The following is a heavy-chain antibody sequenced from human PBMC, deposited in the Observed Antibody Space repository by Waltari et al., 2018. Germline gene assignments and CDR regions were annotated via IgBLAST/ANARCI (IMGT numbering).Heavy chain of an antibody. D-gene: IGHD3-3*01. CDR2: IYYSGST. V-gene: IGHV4-59*01. J-gene: IGHJ3*02. Sequence: QVQLQESGPGLVKPSETLSLTCTVSGGSISSYYWSWIRQPPGKGLEWIGYIYYSGSTNYHPSLKSRVTISVDTSKNQFSLKLSSVTAADTAVYYCARENVFWSSYAFDILGQGTMVTVSS. CDR3: ARENVFWSSYAFDI. CDR1: GGSISSYY.